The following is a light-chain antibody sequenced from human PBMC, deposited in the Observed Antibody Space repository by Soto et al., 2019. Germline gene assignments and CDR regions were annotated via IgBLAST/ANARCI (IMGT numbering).Light chain of an antibody. V-gene: IGKV3-15*01. Sequence: EILMTQSPATLSVSPGERATLSCRASKSVSSSVAWYQQKPGQAPRLLIYGASTRATGIPARFSGSGSGTEFTLTISSLQSEDFVVYYCQQYNNWLALTFGGGTKVEI. CDR1: KSVSSS. CDR2: GAS. J-gene: IGKJ4*01. CDR3: QQYNNWLALT.